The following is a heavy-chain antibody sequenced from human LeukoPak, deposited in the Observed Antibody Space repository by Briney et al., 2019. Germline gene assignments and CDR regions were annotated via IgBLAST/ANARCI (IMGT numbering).Heavy chain of an antibody. Sequence: ASVKVSCKASGYTFTGYYMHWVRQAPGQGLEWMGWISAYNGNTNYAQKLQGRVTMTTDTSTSTAYMELRSLRSDDTAVYYCARTLDIGVTYFDYWGQGTLVTVSS. CDR3: ARTLDIGVTYFDY. J-gene: IGHJ4*02. D-gene: IGHD2-2*03. CDR2: ISAYNGNT. V-gene: IGHV1-18*04. CDR1: GYTFTGYY.